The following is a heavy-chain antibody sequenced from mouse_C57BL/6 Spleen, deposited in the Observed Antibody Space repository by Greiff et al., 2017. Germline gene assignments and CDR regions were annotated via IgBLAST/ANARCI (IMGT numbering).Heavy chain of an antibody. CDR1: GYSITSGYY. J-gene: IGHJ2*01. Sequence: EVKLVESGPGLVKPSQSLSLTCSVTGYSITSGYYWNWIRQFPGNKLEWMGYISYDGSNNYNPSLKNRISITRDTSKNQFFLKLNSVTTEDTATYYCARGGDGYSPYYFDYWGQGTTLTVSS. CDR2: ISYDGSN. D-gene: IGHD2-3*01. V-gene: IGHV3-6*01. CDR3: ARGGDGYSPYYFDY.